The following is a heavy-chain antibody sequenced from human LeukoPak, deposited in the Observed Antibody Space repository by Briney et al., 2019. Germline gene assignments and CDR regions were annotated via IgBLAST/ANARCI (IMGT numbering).Heavy chain of an antibody. J-gene: IGHJ4*02. D-gene: IGHD6-19*01. CDR1: GFIFSNYA. Sequence: QPGGSLRLSCAASGFIFSNYAMTWVRQAPGRGLQWVSTITSGGNTYYADSVKGRFTISRDQSKSTLYLEMNGLREDDTAVYYCAKETIPVAGPNYFVDWGQGTLVTVSS. V-gene: IGHV3-23*01. CDR3: AKETIPVAGPNYFVD. CDR2: ITSGGNT.